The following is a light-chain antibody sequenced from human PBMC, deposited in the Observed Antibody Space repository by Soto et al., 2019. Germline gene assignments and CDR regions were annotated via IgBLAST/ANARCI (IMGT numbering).Light chain of an antibody. CDR1: QSVSSN. Sequence: EIVMTESPATLSVSRGEIATLSCRASQSVSSNLAWYQQKPGQAPRLLIYGASTRATGIPARFSGSGSGTEFTLTISSLQSEDFAVYHCQQYNNWPPRTFGQATRLEIK. V-gene: IGKV3-15*01. CDR3: QQYNNWPPRT. J-gene: IGKJ5*01. CDR2: GAS.